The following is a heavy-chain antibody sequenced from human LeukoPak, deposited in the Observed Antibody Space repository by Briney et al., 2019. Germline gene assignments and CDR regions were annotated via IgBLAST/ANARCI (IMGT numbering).Heavy chain of an antibody. CDR2: ITPNSGGT. Sequence: ASVKVSCKASGYTFTAYYMHWVRLAPGQGLEWMGWITPNSGGTKYAQRFQGRVTMTRDTSISTAYMELSRLRSDDTAVYYCARDSTFDYWGQGTLVTVSS. CDR3: ARDSTFDY. CDR1: GYTFTAYY. D-gene: IGHD2-2*01. V-gene: IGHV1-2*02. J-gene: IGHJ4*02.